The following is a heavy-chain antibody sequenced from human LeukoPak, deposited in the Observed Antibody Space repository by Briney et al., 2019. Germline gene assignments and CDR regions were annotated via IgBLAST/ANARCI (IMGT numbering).Heavy chain of an antibody. D-gene: IGHD1-26*01. J-gene: IGHJ4*02. Sequence: ASVKVSCKTSGYTFTGYYLQWVRQAPGQGLEWMGWINPNSGGTNSAQKFQGRVTMTWDTSISTAYMELSGLRSDDTAVYYCARDYSRVGATGPFDYWGQGTLVTVAS. CDR3: ARDYSRVGATGPFDY. CDR1: GYTFTGYY. V-gene: IGHV1-2*02. CDR2: INPNSGGT.